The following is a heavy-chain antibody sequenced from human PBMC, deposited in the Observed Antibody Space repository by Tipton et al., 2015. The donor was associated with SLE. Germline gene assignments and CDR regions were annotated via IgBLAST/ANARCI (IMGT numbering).Heavy chain of an antibody. J-gene: IGHJ3*02. D-gene: IGHD1-26*01. Sequence: TLSLTCTVSGGSMSSGSYYWSWIRQHPGKGLEWIGYIYYSGTTYYNPSLKSRLSLSIDTSKNKFSLKLSSVTAADTAVYYCAREGARGAFDIWGQGTMVTVSS. V-gene: IGHV4-31*03. CDR1: GGSMSSGSYY. CDR3: AREGARGAFDI. CDR2: IYYSGTT.